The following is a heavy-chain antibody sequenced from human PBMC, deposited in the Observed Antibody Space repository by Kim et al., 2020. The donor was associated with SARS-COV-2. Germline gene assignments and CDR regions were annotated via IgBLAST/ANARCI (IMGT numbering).Heavy chain of an antibody. CDR3: ARPSAGAKNAFDI. CDR1: GGSISSSSYY. D-gene: IGHD6-6*01. Sequence: SETLSLTCTVSGGSISSSSYYWGWIRQPPGKGLEWIGSIYYSGSTYYNPSLKSRVTISVDTSKNQFSLKLSSVTAADTAVYYCARPSAGAKNAFDIWGQGTMFSVSS. CDR2: IYYSGST. J-gene: IGHJ3*02. V-gene: IGHV4-39*01.